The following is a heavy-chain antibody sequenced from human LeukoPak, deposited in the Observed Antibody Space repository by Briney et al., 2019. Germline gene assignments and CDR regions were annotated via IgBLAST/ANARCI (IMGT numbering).Heavy chain of an antibody. J-gene: IGHJ4*02. CDR1: GVSISSFY. D-gene: IGHD3-10*01. V-gene: IGHV4-59*08. CDR3: ARHAMDRGGFVFDY. CDR2: VYYSGST. Sequence: PSETLSLTYTVSGVSISSFYWSWIRQPPGKGLEWIAYVYYSGSTSYNPSLKSRVTISVDTSKNQFSLKLSSVTAADTAVYYCARHAMDRGGFVFDYWGQGTLVTVSS.